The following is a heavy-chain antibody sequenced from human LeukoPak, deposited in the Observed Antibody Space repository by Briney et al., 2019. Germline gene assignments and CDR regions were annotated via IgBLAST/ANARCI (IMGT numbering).Heavy chain of an antibody. Sequence: VASVKVSCKASGGTFSSYAISWVRQAPGQGLEWMGGIIPIFGTANYAQKFQGRVTITTDESTSTAYMELSSLRSEDTAVYYCARSGGSGSYSYHFDYWGQGTLVTVSS. V-gene: IGHV1-69*05. D-gene: IGHD3-10*01. CDR3: ARSGGSGSYSYHFDY. J-gene: IGHJ4*02. CDR2: IIPIFGTA. CDR1: GGTFSSYA.